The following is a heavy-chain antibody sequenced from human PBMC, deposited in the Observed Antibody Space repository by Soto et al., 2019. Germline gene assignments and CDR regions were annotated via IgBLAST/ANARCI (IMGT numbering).Heavy chain of an antibody. V-gene: IGHV4-39*01. Sequence: PSETLSLTCTVSGDSITSNSYFWAWIRQPPGKGLEWIGSIYYSGTTYYNPSLKSRVTISVDRSKNQFSLKLSSVTAADTAVYYCARHAWFGEFDPWGQGTLVTVSS. D-gene: IGHD3-10*01. CDR3: ARHAWFGEFDP. CDR1: GDSITSNSYF. CDR2: IYYSGTT. J-gene: IGHJ5*02.